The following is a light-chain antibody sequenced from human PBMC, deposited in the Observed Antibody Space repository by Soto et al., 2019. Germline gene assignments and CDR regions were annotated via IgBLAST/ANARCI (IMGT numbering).Light chain of an antibody. V-gene: IGLV2-8*01. Sequence: QSALTQPPSASGSPGQSVTISCTGTSSDVGGYKYVSWYQQHPGTAPKLMIYEVNKRPSGVPDRFSGSKSGNTASLTVSGLQAEDEADYYCSSYAGSNSVVFGGGTQLTVL. J-gene: IGLJ2*01. CDR3: SSYAGSNSVV. CDR2: EVN. CDR1: SSDVGGYKY.